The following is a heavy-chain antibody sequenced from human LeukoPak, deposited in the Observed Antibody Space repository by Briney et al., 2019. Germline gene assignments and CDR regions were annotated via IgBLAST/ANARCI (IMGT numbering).Heavy chain of an antibody. V-gene: IGHV4-59*01. Sequence: SETLSLTCTVSGGSLSSYYWNWIRQPPGKGLEWLGYVYYSGDTNYNPSLKSRVTISADTPKNQFSLRLTSVTAADTAVYYCARGRMITFGGIIADYWGQGTLVPVSP. CDR1: GGSLSSYY. CDR2: VYYSGDT. J-gene: IGHJ4*02. CDR3: ARGRMITFGGIIADY. D-gene: IGHD3-16*02.